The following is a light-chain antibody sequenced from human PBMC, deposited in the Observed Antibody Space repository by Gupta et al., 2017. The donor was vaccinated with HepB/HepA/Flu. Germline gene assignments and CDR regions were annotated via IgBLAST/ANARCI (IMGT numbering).Light chain of an antibody. V-gene: IGLV2-14*01. CDR3: SSYTSSSTVV. J-gene: IGLJ2*01. CDR1: SSDLGVYNY. Sequence: QSALTQPAAVSGSPGQSITISCTGTSSDLGVYNYVSWHQQDPGKAPKLMIYDVSNRPSGVSNRFSGSKSGNTASLTISGLQAEDEADYYCSSYTSSSTVVFGGGTKLTVL. CDR2: DVS.